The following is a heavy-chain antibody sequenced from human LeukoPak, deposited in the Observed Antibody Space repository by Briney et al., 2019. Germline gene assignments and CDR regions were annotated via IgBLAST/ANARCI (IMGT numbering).Heavy chain of an antibody. V-gene: IGHV3-7*01. CDR2: IKQDGSEK. D-gene: IGHD6-19*01. Sequence: GGSLRLSCAASGFTFSNYWMNWGRQAPGKGLEWVANIKQDGSEKYYVDSVKGRFTISRDNAKNSLYLQMNSLRAEDTAVYYCANTGSVWYEDFWGQGTLVTVSS. J-gene: IGHJ4*02. CDR1: GFTFSNYW. CDR3: ANTGSVWYEDF.